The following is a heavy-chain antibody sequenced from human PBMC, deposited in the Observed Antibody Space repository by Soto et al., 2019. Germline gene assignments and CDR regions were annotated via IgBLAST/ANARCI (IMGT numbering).Heavy chain of an antibody. CDR3: ARDVSSGLRFLEWANWFDP. D-gene: IGHD3-3*01. CDR1: GFTFSSYS. J-gene: IGHJ5*02. CDR2: ISSSSSTI. V-gene: IGHV3-48*01. Sequence: SLRLSCAASGFTFSSYSMNWVRQAPGKGLEWVSYISSSSSTIYYADSVKGRFTISRDNAKNSLYLQMNSLRAEDTAVYYCARDVSSGLRFLEWANWFDPWGQGTLVTVSS.